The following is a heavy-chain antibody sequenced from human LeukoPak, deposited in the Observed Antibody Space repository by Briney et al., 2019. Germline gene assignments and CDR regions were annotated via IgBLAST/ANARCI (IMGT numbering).Heavy chain of an antibody. CDR1: GYTFTSYG. J-gene: IGHJ3*02. CDR2: ISAYNGNT. D-gene: IGHD3-22*01. CDR3: ARHAFLVVIKGDAFDI. Sequence: EASVKVSCKASGYTFTSYGISWVRQAPGQGLEWMEWISAYNGNTNYAQKLQGRVTMTTDTSTSTAYMELRSLRSDDTAVYYCARHAFLVVIKGDAFDIWGQGTMVTVSS. V-gene: IGHV1-18*01.